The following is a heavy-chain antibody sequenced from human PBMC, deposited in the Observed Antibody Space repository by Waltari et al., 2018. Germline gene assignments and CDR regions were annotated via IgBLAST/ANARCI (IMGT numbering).Heavy chain of an antibody. D-gene: IGHD3-16*02. CDR1: GGTFSSYA. CDR2: IIPIFGTA. Sequence: QVQLVQSGAEVKKPGSSVKVSCKASGGTFSSYAISWVRQAPGQGLGWMGGIIPIFGTANYAQKFQGRVTITTDESTSTAYMELSSLRSEDAAVYYCARTKYHYDYIWGSYRYLLDYWGQGTLVTVSS. V-gene: IGHV1-69*05. CDR3: ARTKYHYDYIWGSYRYLLDY. J-gene: IGHJ4*02.